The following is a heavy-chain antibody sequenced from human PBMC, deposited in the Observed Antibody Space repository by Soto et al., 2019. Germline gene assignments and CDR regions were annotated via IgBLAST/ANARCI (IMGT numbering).Heavy chain of an antibody. D-gene: IGHD3-3*01. CDR3: ACVAPTIFGAQFHHNLVDV. CDR2: ISSSGTYT. J-gene: IGHJ6*02. V-gene: IGHV3-48*03. Sequence: EVQLVESGGGLVQPGGSLRLSCAASGFTFSDYEINWVRQAPGKGLEWLSYISSSGTYTTYTDSVKGRFTVSRDNAKSSLYLQMNSLRGEDTAVYYCACVAPTIFGAQFHHNLVDVWGQGNTVTVAS. CDR1: GFTFSDYE.